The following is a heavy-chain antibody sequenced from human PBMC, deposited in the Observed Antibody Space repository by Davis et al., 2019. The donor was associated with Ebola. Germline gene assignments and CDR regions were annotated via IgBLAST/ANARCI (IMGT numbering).Heavy chain of an antibody. V-gene: IGHV3-23*01. J-gene: IGHJ4*02. CDR2: ISGSGGST. CDR3: AKDTSRYSGSYYGFFDY. CDR1: GFTFSSYA. Sequence: GESLKISCAASGFTFSSYAMSWVRQAPGKGLEWVSAISGSGGSTYYADSVKGRFTISRDNSKNTLYLQMNSLRAEDTAVYYCAKDTSRYSGSYYGFFDYWGQGTLVTVSS. D-gene: IGHD1-26*01.